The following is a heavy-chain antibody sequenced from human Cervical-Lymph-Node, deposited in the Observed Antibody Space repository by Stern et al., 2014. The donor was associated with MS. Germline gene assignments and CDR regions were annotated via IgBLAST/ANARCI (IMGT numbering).Heavy chain of an antibody. D-gene: IGHD3-3*01. CDR3: ARGLNYDLWSAYYPFDP. V-gene: IGHV4-31*03. CDR1: GGPISSGGYF. Sequence: QVQLQESGPGLVKPSQTLSLTCTVSGGPISSGGYFWSWIRQHPGNGLEWIGHIFYSGGSYYNPSLKSRVTISMDTSKNQFSLRLSSLTAADTAVYYCARGLNYDLWSAYYPFDPWGQGTLVAVSS. CDR2: IFYSGGS. J-gene: IGHJ5*02.